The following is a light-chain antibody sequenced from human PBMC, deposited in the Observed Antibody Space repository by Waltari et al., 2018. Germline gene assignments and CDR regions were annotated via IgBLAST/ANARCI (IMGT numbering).Light chain of an antibody. J-gene: IGLJ2*01. CDR2: EVS. V-gene: IGLV2-23*02. CDR1: SSDVGSYNL. Sequence: QSALTQPASVSGSPGQSITISCTGTSSDVGSYNLVSWYPQHPGKAPKLMIYEVSKRHSGVSNSFSGSKSGTTASLTISGLQAEDEADYYCCSYAGSSTSVVFGGGTKLTVL. CDR3: CSYAGSSTSVV.